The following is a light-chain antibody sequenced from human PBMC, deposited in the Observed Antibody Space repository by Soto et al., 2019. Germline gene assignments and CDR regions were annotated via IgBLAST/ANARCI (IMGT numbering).Light chain of an antibody. CDR3: QQYNTYPLT. J-gene: IGKJ4*01. Sequence: DIPMTQSPSTLSASVGDSVTITCRASQSISPWLAWYQQKPGKAPTLLIYKASSLEGGVPSRFSGSGSGTDINITISSLQPDDFATYYCQQYNTYPLTFGGGTTVEIK. CDR2: KAS. V-gene: IGKV1-5*03. CDR1: QSISPW.